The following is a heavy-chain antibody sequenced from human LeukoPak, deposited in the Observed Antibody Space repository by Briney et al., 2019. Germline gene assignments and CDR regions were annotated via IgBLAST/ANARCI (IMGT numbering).Heavy chain of an antibody. CDR3: ARGLWSDASDI. D-gene: IGHD3-3*01. CDR2: IYYSGRT. Sequence: SETLSLTCTVSGGSISSHYWSWIRHPPGKGLEWIGYIYYSGRTNYNPSLKSRVTISVDTSKNQFSLKLSSVTAADTAVYYCARGLWSDASDIWGQGTMVTVSS. V-gene: IGHV4-59*11. J-gene: IGHJ3*02. CDR1: GGSISSHY.